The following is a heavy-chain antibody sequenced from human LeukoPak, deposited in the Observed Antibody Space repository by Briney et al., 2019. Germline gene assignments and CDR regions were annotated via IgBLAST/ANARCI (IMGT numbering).Heavy chain of an antibody. CDR3: AKRGVVIRVILVGFHREAYYFDS. J-gene: IGHJ4*02. V-gene: IGHV3-53*01. CDR1: GFRINSNW. CDR2: IYRGGNS. D-gene: IGHD2-21*01. Sequence: GGSLRLSCAASGFRINSNWITWVRQAPGKGLEWVSVIYRGGNSYYADSVKGRFTISRDSPKNTLFLQMNSLRAEDTAVYFCAKRGVVIRVILVGFHREAYYFDSWGQGALVTVSS.